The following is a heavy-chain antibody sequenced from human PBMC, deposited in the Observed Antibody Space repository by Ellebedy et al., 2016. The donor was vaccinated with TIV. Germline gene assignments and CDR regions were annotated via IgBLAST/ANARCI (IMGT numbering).Heavy chain of an antibody. CDR3: ARHPISEHWYFDL. CDR1: GGSFSGYY. Sequence: SETLSLTCAVYGGSFSGYYWSWIRQPPGKGLEWIGEINHSGSTNYNPSLKSRVTISVDTSKNQFSLKLSSVTAADTAVYYCARHPISEHWYFDLWGRGTLVTVSS. CDR2: INHSGST. D-gene: IGHD6-25*01. J-gene: IGHJ2*01. V-gene: IGHV4-34*01.